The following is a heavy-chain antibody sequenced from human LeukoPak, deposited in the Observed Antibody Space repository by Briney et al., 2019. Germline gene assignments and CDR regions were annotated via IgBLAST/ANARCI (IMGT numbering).Heavy chain of an antibody. Sequence: KPGGSLRLSCAASGLIFSDYYMSWIRQAPGKGLEWVSYISNGGNSIYYTDPVKGRFTISRDNAKNSLYLQMNSLRAEDTAVYYCARQKYLRGPDVEYFDYWGQGTLVTVSS. J-gene: IGHJ4*02. CDR1: GLIFSDYY. CDR2: ISNGGNSI. D-gene: IGHD5/OR15-5a*01. CDR3: ARQKYLRGPDVEYFDY. V-gene: IGHV3-11*04.